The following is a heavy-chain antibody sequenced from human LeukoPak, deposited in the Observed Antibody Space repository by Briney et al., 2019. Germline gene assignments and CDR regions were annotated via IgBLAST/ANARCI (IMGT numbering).Heavy chain of an antibody. CDR3: ARDPSPRIAGTTYDIFDI. Sequence: GGSLRLSCAASAFTFSSYWMTWVRQAPGKGLEWVANINEDGSEDHYVDSVKGRFTISRDNAKNLVFLQMNSLRAEDTAMYYCARDPSPRIAGTTYDIFDIWGQGTMVTVSS. CDR1: AFTFSSYW. J-gene: IGHJ3*02. D-gene: IGHD1-7*01. CDR2: INEDGSED. V-gene: IGHV3-7*01.